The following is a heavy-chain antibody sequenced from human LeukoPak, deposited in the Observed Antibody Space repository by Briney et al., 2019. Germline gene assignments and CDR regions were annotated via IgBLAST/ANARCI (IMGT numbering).Heavy chain of an antibody. D-gene: IGHD6-19*01. V-gene: IGHV1-46*01. CDR2: INPSGGST. CDR1: GYTFTGYY. J-gene: IGHJ4*02. CDR3: ARVRVIAVAGIFFDY. Sequence: ASVKVSCKASGYTFTGYYMHWVRQAPGQGLEWMGIINPSGGSTSYAQKFQGRVTMTTDTSTSTAYMELRSLRSDDTAVYYCARVRVIAVAGIFFDYWGQGTLVTVSS.